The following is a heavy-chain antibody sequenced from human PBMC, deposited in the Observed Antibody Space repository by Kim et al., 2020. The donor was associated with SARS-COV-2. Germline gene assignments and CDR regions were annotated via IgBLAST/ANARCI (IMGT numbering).Heavy chain of an antibody. CDR2: INAGNGNT. Sequence: ASVKVSCKASGYTFTSYAMHWVRQAPGQRLEWMGWINAGNGNTKYSQKFQGRVTITRDTSASTAYMELSSLRSEDTAVYYCATRLLIAVAGEVDYWGQGTLVTVSS. V-gene: IGHV1-3*01. J-gene: IGHJ4*02. CDR3: ATRLLIAVAGEVDY. D-gene: IGHD6-19*01. CDR1: GYTFTSYA.